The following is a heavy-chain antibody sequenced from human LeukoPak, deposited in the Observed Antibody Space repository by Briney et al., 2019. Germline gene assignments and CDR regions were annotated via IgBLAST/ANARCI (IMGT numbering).Heavy chain of an antibody. J-gene: IGHJ6*03. D-gene: IGHD4-23*01. Sequence: GGSLRLSCAASGFTVSSNYMSWVRQAPGKGLEWVSVIYSGGSTYYADSVKGRFTISRDNSKNTLYLQKNSLRAEDTAVYYCAREMTTVVNTGNYYYYYYMDVWGKGTTVTVSS. V-gene: IGHV3-66*02. CDR1: GFTVSSNY. CDR3: AREMTTVVNTGNYYYYYYMDV. CDR2: IYSGGST.